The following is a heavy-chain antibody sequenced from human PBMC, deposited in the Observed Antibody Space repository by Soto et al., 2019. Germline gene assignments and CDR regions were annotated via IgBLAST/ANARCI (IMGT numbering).Heavy chain of an antibody. CDR3: ARARSYYDYIWGSYRDGPRDAFDI. CDR1: GYTFTSYG. V-gene: IGHV1-18*01. J-gene: IGHJ3*02. Sequence: ASVKVSCKASGYTFTSYGISWVRQAPGQGLEWMGWISAYNGNTNYAQKLQGRVTMTTDTSTSTAYMELGSLRSDDTAVYYCARARSYYDYIWGSYRDGPRDAFDIWGQGTMVTVSS. D-gene: IGHD3-16*02. CDR2: ISAYNGNT.